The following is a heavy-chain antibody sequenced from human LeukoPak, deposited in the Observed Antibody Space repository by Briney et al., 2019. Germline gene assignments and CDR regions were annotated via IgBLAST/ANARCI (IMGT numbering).Heavy chain of an antibody. CDR1: GFAFSDYY. CDR3: ARGSTYYLLDV. Sequence: GGSLRPSCVASGFAFSDYYINWIRQAPGKGPEWISYVTGSGSTTYYVASVKSRFTISRDNAKKSVFLQIDSLRGDDTAVYYCARGSTYYLLDVWGKGTTVTVSS. D-gene: IGHD3-10*01. J-gene: IGHJ6*03. V-gene: IGHV3-11*01. CDR2: VTGSGSTT.